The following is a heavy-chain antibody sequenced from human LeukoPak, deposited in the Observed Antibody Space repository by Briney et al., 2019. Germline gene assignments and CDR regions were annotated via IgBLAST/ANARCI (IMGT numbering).Heavy chain of an antibody. J-gene: IGHJ4*02. CDR3: ASPYDSSGYSFDY. CDR1: GFTFSSYE. Sequence: GGSLRLSCAASGFTFSSYEMNWVRQAPGKGLEWVSYISSSGSTIYYADSVKGRFTISRDNAKNSLYLQMNSLRAEDKAVYYCASPYDSSGYSFDYWGQGTLVTVSS. CDR2: ISSSGSTI. V-gene: IGHV3-48*03. D-gene: IGHD3-22*01.